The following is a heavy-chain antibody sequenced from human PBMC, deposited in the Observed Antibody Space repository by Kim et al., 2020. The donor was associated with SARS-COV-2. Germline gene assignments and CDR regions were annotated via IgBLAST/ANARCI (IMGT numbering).Heavy chain of an antibody. Sequence: LKDRVTISVDTSKNQFSLKLSSVTAADTAVYYCAGYGSGSYYIGYYFDYWGQGTLVTVSS. J-gene: IGHJ4*02. D-gene: IGHD3-10*01. V-gene: IGHV4-34*01. CDR3: AGYGSGSYYIGYYFDY.